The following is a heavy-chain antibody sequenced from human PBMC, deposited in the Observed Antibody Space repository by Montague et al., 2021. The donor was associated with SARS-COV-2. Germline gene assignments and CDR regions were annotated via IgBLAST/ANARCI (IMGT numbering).Heavy chain of an antibody. CDR3: ARGGGYYNYGLDV. Sequence: SETLSLTCTVSGGFISNYYWSWIRQPPVRGLEWIGYIYYSGSNDYRYSLKSRVTISLDTSTNQLSLKVTSVTAADTAVYYCARGGGYYNYGLDVWGPGTTVTVAS. D-gene: IGHD3-22*01. V-gene: IGHV4-59*01. CDR1: GGFISNYY. CDR2: IYYSGSN. J-gene: IGHJ6*02.